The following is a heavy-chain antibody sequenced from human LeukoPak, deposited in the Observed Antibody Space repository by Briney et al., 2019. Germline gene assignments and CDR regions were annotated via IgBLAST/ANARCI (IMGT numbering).Heavy chain of an antibody. J-gene: IGHJ4*02. CDR2: IKSKTDGGTT. CDR1: GFTFSNAW. CDR3: TTVAPCLSGDLYFDY. V-gene: IGHV3-15*01. D-gene: IGHD6-19*01. Sequence: GGSLRLSCAASGFTFSNAWMSWVRQAPGKGLEWVGRIKSKTDGGTTDYAAPVKGRFTISRDDSKNTLYLQMNSLETEDTAVYYCTTVAPCLSGDLYFDYWGQGTLVTVSS.